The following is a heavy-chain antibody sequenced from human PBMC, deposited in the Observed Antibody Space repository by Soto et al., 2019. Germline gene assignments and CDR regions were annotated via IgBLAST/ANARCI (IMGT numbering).Heavy chain of an antibody. Sequence: QVQLVESGGGVVQPGRSLRLSCAASGFTFSNYGMHWVRQAPGKGLEWVAVIWYDGSNKYYADAVKGRFTISRESSKNTLYLQMNSLRAEDTAVYYCASTPKSSPYYFDYWGQGTLVTVSS. CDR2: IWYDGSNK. CDR3: ASTPKSSPYYFDY. J-gene: IGHJ4*02. V-gene: IGHV3-33*01. CDR1: GFTFSNYG.